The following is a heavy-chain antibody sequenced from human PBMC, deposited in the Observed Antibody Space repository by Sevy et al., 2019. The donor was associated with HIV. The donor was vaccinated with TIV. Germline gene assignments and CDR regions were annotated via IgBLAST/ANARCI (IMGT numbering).Heavy chain of an antibody. CDR2: LGGSGGST. J-gene: IGHJ3*01. V-gene: IGHV3-23*01. Sequence: GGSLRLSCAASGFTSSNYAMSWVRQAPGKGLEWVSALGGSGGSTFYADSVKGRFTISRDNSKNTLYLQMNSLRAEDTAVYYCAKDITIIVGDAFDVWGLGTMVTVSS. D-gene: IGHD3-22*01. CDR1: GFTSSNYA. CDR3: AKDITIIVGDAFDV.